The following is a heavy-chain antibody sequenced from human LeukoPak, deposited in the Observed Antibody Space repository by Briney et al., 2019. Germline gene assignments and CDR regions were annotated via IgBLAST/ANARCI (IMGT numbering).Heavy chain of an antibody. D-gene: IGHD3-10*01. CDR3: APSLYYYGSGSYYKGTDY. J-gene: IGHJ4*02. Sequence: GGSLRLSCAASGFTFSSYWMHWVRQAPGKGLVWVSRINSDGSSTSYADSVKGRFTTSRDNAKNTLYLQMNSLRAEDTAVYYCAPSLYYYGSGSYYKGTDYWGQGTLVTVSS. CDR1: GFTFSSYW. CDR2: INSDGSST. V-gene: IGHV3-74*01.